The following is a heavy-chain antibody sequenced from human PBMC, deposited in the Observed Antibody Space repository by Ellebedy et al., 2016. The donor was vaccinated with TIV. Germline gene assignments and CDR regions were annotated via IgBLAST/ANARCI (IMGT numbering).Heavy chain of an antibody. D-gene: IGHD1-1*01. V-gene: IGHV3-48*02. Sequence: PGGSLRLSCAASGFSVNSYSMNWARQAPGKGLEWVSYISSRSSTIYYADSVKGRFTISRDNGKNSLYLQMNSLRDEDTAMYFCTLNWNDSPVGGMDVWGQGTTVTVSS. CDR2: ISSRSSTI. J-gene: IGHJ6*02. CDR1: GFSVNSYS. CDR3: TLNWNDSPVGGMDV.